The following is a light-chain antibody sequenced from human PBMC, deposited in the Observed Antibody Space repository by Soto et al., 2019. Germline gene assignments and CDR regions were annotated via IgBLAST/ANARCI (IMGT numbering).Light chain of an antibody. CDR1: QSVSSN. CDR3: QQYNNWPPFT. J-gene: IGKJ3*01. Sequence: ERVMTQSPATLSVSPGETVTLSCRASQSVSSNLAWYQQKPGQAPRLLIYGASTRATGIPARFTGSGFGTEFTLTISSLQSEDFAVYYCQQYNNWPPFTFGPGTKVDIK. V-gene: IGKV3-15*01. CDR2: GAS.